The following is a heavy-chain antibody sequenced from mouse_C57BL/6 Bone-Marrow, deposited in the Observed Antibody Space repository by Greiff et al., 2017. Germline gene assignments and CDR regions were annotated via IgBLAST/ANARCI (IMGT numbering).Heavy chain of an antibody. V-gene: IGHV14-4*01. Sequence: EVQLQQSGAELVRPGASVKLSCTASGFNIKDDYMHWVKQRPEQGLEWIGWIDPENGDTEYASKFQGKATITADTSSNTAYLQLSSLTSEDTAVYYCTTLPLIYYGNPCYAMDYWGQGTSVTVSS. D-gene: IGHD2-1*01. J-gene: IGHJ4*01. CDR3: TTLPLIYYGNPCYAMDY. CDR1: GFNIKDDY. CDR2: IDPENGDT.